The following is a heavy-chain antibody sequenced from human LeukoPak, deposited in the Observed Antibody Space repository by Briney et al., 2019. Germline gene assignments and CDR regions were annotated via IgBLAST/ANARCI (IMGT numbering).Heavy chain of an antibody. CDR1: GFTFSSYA. CDR3: SRFASESFDY. CDR2: ISYDGSNK. J-gene: IGHJ4*02. D-gene: IGHD3-3*01. V-gene: IGHV3-30*04. Sequence: GGSLRLSCAASGFTFSSYAMHWVRQAPGKGLEWVAVISYDGSNKYYADSVKGRFTISRDNSKNTLYLQMSSLRAEDTAVYYCSRFASESFDYWGQGTLVTVSS.